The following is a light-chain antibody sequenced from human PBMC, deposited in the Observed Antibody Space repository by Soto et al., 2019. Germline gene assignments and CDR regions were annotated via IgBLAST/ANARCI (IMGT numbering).Light chain of an antibody. CDR3: QSYDSSLSGSYV. Sequence: QLVLTQPPSVSGAPGQRVTISCTGSSSNIGAGYDVHWYQQLPGTAPKLLIYGNSNRPSGVPDRFSGSKSGTSVSLAITGLQAEDEADYYCQSYDSSLSGSYVFGSGTKLTVL. CDR1: SSNIGAGYD. V-gene: IGLV1-40*01. J-gene: IGLJ1*01. CDR2: GNS.